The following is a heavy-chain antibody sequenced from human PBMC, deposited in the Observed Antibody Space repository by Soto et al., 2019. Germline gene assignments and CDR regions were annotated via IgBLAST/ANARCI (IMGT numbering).Heavy chain of an antibody. CDR3: ARSDIVLVPSSTGALDY. V-gene: IGHV4-30-4*01. CDR2: IYDSGNM. D-gene: IGHD2-2*01. J-gene: IGHJ4*02. CDR1: SPSFAIANYY. Sequence: PAETLSLTSTVYSPSFAIANYYWSWIRQPPGKDQKRIGHIYDSGNMYYKSSMENRVNMSVDTSKNQFSLKMTSVTAADTAMYYCARSDIVLVPSSTGALDYWGQG.